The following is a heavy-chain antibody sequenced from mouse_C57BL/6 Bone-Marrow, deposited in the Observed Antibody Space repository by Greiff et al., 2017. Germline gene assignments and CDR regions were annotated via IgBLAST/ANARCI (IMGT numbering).Heavy chain of an antibody. V-gene: IGHV1-81*01. CDR3: ARSDDGYYFYYCDD. Sequence: QVQLQQSGAELARPGASVKLSCKASGYTFTSYGISWVKQRTGQGLEWIGEIYPRSGNTYYNEKFKGKATLTADKSSSTAYMELRSLTSEDSAVYFCARSDDGYYFYYCDDWGQGTTLTVSS. CDR1: GYTFTSYG. J-gene: IGHJ2*01. CDR2: IYPRSGNT. D-gene: IGHD2-3*01.